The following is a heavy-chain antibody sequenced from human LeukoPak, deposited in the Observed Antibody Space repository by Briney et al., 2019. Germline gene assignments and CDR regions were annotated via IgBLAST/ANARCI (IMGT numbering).Heavy chain of an antibody. Sequence: SETLSLTCTVSGGSISSYYWNWIRQPPGKGLEWIGYIYYRGSTNYNPSLRSRVTISVDTSKNEFSLKLSSVTAADTAVYYCARGTCSNGVCYRYGEGFHYWGQGTLVTVSS. CDR3: ARGTCSNGVCYRYGEGFHY. V-gene: IGHV4-59*01. CDR1: GGSISSYY. J-gene: IGHJ4*02. D-gene: IGHD2-8*01. CDR2: IYYRGST.